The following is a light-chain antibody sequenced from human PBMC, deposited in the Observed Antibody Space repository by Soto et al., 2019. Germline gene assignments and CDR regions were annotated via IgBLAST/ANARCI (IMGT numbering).Light chain of an antibody. Sequence: RVMTQSPVSLSVSPGERVTLSCRASQPISNNLAWYQQKPGQAPRLLIFDASTRATGIPARFSGSGFGTDFTLTISKVEPEDFAVYYCQQYGTPRSVTFGQGTRLDI. CDR2: DAS. J-gene: IGKJ5*01. CDR3: QQYGTPRSVT. V-gene: IGKV3-15*01. CDR1: QPISNN.